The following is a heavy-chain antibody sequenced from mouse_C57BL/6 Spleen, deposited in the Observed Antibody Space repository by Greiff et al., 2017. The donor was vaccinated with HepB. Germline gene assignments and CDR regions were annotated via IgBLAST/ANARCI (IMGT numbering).Heavy chain of an antibody. Sequence: QVQLQQPGAELVKPGASVKLSCKASGYTFTSYWMHWVKQRPGHGLEWIGMIHPNSGSTNYNEKFKSKATLTVDKSSSTAYMQLSSLTSEDSAVYYCARLSYYAMDYWGQGTSVTVSS. CDR2: IHPNSGST. J-gene: IGHJ4*01. CDR3: ARLSYYAMDY. CDR1: GYTFTSYW. V-gene: IGHV1-64*01.